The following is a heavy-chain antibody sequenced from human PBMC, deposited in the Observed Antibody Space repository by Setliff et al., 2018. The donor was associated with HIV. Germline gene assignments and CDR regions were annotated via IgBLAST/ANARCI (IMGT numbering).Heavy chain of an antibody. CDR3: ARGDIVVVSSSMGGDY. CDR2: ISSSGNTI. J-gene: IGHJ4*02. V-gene: IGHV3-48*01. D-gene: IGHD2-2*01. Sequence: LRLSCAASGFTFSTYSMKWVRQAPGKGLEWVSYISSSGNTIHYADSVKGRFTISRDNAKKSLFLQMNSLRAEDTAVYYCARGDIVVVSSSMGGDYWGQGTLVTVSS. CDR1: GFTFSTYS.